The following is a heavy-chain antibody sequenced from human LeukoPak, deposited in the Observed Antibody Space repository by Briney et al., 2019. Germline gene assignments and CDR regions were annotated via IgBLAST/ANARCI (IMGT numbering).Heavy chain of an antibody. Sequence: SETLSLTCAVYGGSFSGYYWSWIRQPPGKGLEWIGEINHSGSTNYNPSLKSRVTISVDTSKNQFSLKLSSVTAADTAVYYSARVPRGSSPIDYWGQGTLVTVSS. D-gene: IGHD6-6*01. CDR2: INHSGST. J-gene: IGHJ4*02. CDR1: GGSFSGYY. CDR3: ARVPRGSSPIDY. V-gene: IGHV4-34*01.